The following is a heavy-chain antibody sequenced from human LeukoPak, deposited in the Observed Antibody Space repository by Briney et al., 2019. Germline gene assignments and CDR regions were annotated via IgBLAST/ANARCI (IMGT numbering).Heavy chain of an antibody. V-gene: IGHV1-18*01. CDR1: GYTFTSYG. CDR3: ARVGGGYSYGLGPPLDY. J-gene: IGHJ4*02. Sequence: ASVKVSCKASGYTFTSYGISWVRQAPGQGLEWMGWISAYNGNTNYVQKLQGRVTMTTDTSTSTAYMELRSLRSDDTAVYYCARVGGGYSYGLGPPLDYWGQGTLVTVSS. D-gene: IGHD5-18*01. CDR2: ISAYNGNT.